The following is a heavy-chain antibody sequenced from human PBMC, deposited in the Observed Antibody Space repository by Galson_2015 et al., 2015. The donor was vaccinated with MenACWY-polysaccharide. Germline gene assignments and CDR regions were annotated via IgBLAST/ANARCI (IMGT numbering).Heavy chain of an antibody. CDR1: GYTFAGYY. V-gene: IGHV1-2*02. CDR2: INSNSGGT. D-gene: IGHD1-14*01. Sequence: SVKVSCKASGYTFAGYYIHWVRQAPGQGLEWMGWINSNSGGTNYAQKFQGRVTITRDTSISTSYMELSRLRSDDTAVYYCVRPLGDTGDYWGRGPLVTVSS. J-gene: IGHJ4*02. CDR3: VRPLGDTGDY.